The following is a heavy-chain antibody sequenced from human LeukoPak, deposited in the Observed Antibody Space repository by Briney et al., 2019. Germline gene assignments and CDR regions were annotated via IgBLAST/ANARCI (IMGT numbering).Heavy chain of an antibody. CDR2: IIPIFGTA. J-gene: IGHJ6*04. V-gene: IGHV1-69*06. D-gene: IGHD3-10*01. CDR1: GGTFSSYA. Sequence: ASVKVSCKASGGTFSSYAISWARQAPGQGLEWMGGIIPIFGTANYAQKFQGRVTITADKSTSTAYVELSSLRSEDTAVYYCARVEITMVRDGSYYYYGMDVWGKGTTVTVSS. CDR3: ARVEITMVRDGSYYYYGMDV.